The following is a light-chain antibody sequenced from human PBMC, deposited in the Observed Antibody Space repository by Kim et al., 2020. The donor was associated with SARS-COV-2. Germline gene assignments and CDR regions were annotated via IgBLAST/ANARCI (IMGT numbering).Light chain of an antibody. V-gene: IGKV3-20*01. Sequence: LSQGERATLACRASQSVSSSHLAWYQQKPGQAPRLLIYAASIRAAGVADRFTGSGSGTDFTLTISRLEPEDSAVYYCQQYDTSSYTFGPGTKLEI. CDR3: QQYDTSSYT. J-gene: IGKJ2*01. CDR2: AAS. CDR1: QSVSSSH.